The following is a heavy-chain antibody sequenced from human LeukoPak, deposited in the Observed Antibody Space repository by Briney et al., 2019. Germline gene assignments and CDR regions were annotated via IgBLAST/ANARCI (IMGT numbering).Heavy chain of an antibody. D-gene: IGHD6-19*01. J-gene: IGHJ4*02. Sequence: SQTLSLTCVISGDSLSSNTASWNWIRQSPSRGLEWLGRTYYMSRWYDDYADPVRSRITINPDTSKNEFSLHLTSVTPDDTAMYYCARTSGYSSLAFWGQGTPVTVSS. V-gene: IGHV6-1*01. CDR3: ARTSGYSSLAF. CDR1: GDSLSSNTAS. CDR2: TYYMSRWYD.